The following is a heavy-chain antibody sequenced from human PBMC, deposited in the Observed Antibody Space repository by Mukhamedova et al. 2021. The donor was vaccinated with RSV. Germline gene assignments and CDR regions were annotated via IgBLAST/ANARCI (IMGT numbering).Heavy chain of an antibody. V-gene: IGHV5-51*01. CDR3: ARSAAIYYGMDV. CDR2: IYPGDSDT. Sequence: EYMGIIYPGDSDTRYSPSFQGQVTISADKSISTAYLQWSSLKASDTAMYYCARSAAIYYGMDVWGQGTTVTVSS. J-gene: IGHJ6*02. D-gene: IGHD2-2*01.